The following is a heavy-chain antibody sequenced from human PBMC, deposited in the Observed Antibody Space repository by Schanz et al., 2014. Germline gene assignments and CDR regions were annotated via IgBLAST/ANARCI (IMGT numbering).Heavy chain of an antibody. CDR1: GFTFRRYG. Sequence: EVQMLASGGGLVQPGGSLRLSCVASGFTFRRYGMSWVRQAPGKGLEWVSVIAGDGGGPNYVDSVKGRFTISRDNSKNMWYLEMNSLRGEDAAVYFCAKGRGGTSSEGLDQYYGMDVWGQGTTVTVSS. J-gene: IGHJ6*02. V-gene: IGHV3-23*01. D-gene: IGHD6-6*01. CDR3: AKGRGGTSSEGLDQYYGMDV. CDR2: IAGDGGGP.